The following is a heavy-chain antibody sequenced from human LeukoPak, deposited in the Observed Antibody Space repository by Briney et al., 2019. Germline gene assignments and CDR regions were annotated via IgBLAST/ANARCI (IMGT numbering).Heavy chain of an antibody. CDR1: GFTFSSYS. D-gene: IGHD6-13*01. CDR2: ISSSSGTI. Sequence: GGSLRLSCAASGFTFSSYSMNWVRQAPGKGLEWISYISSSSGTIYYADSVKGRFTISRDNAKNSLNPQMDSLRVEDTAVYFCASYSSSWLDAYDVWGQGTMVTVSS. V-gene: IGHV3-48*01. J-gene: IGHJ3*01. CDR3: ASYSSSWLDAYDV.